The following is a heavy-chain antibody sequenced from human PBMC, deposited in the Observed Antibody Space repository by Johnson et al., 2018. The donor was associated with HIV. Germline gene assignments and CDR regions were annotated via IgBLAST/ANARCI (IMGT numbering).Heavy chain of an antibody. Sequence: VQLVESGGGLVQPGGSLRLYCAASGFTFSSYAMHWVRQAPGKGLEYVSGISSNGGSTYYAKSVKGRFTISRENSKNTLYLQMGSLRVEDMAVYYCARLRGAFDIWGQGTMVTVSS. V-gene: IGHV3-64*01. CDR2: ISSNGGST. J-gene: IGHJ3*02. CDR1: GFTFSSYA. D-gene: IGHD3-10*01. CDR3: ARLRGAFDI.